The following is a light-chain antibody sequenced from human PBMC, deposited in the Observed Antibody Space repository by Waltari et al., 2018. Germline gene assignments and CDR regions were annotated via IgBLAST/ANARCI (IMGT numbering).Light chain of an antibody. CDR3: NSYTSTNVV. CDR1: SGDVGAHNY. V-gene: IGLV2-14*03. Sequence: QSVLTQSASVSGSPGQSITISCTGTSGDVGAHNYVSWYQQHPGKAPQLIIYDVSKRPSGVSNRISASKSGNTASLTISGLQAEDEAHYYCNSYTSTNVVFGGGTKLTVL. J-gene: IGLJ2*01. CDR2: DVS.